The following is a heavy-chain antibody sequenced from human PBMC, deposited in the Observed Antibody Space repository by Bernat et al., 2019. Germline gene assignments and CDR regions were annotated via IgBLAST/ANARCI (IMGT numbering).Heavy chain of an antibody. CDR1: GYTFTSYG. J-gene: IGHJ4*02. V-gene: IGHV1-18*01. CDR2: ISAYNGNT. CDR3: AGRHTAVAGGGFVDY. D-gene: IGHD5-18*01. Sequence: QVQLVQSGAEVKKPGASVKVSCKASGYTFTSYGISWVRQAPGQGLEWMGWISAYNGNTNYAQKLQGSVTMTTSTSTSTAYLELRRLISDDTAVYYCAGRHTAVAGGGFVDYWGQGTLVTVSS.